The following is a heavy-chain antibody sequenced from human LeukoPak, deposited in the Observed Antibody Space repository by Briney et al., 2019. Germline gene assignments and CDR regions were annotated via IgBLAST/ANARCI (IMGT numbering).Heavy chain of an antibody. V-gene: IGHV3-64*01. CDR1: GFTFSSYA. Sequence: GGSLRLSCAASGFTFSSYAMHWVRQAPGKGLEYASAISTNGDTTYYANSVKGRFTISRDNSKNTLYLQMGSLRGEDMAVYYCARADSGPSFPPDFWGQGTLVTVSS. CDR2: ISTNGDTT. J-gene: IGHJ4*02. CDR3: ARADSGPSFPPDF. D-gene: IGHD5-12*01.